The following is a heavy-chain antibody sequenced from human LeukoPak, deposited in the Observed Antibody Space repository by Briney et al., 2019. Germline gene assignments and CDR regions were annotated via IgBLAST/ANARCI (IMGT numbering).Heavy chain of an antibody. Sequence: ASVKISCKASGYTFTGNYMHCVRQAPGQGLEWMGWINPNSGGTNYAQKFQGRVTMTRDTSISTAYMELSRLRSDDTAVYYCARERKWELPSNGGQGTLVTVSS. V-gene: IGHV1-2*02. CDR3: ARERKWELPSN. D-gene: IGHD1-26*01. CDR1: GYTFTGNY. J-gene: IGHJ4*02. CDR2: INPNSGGT.